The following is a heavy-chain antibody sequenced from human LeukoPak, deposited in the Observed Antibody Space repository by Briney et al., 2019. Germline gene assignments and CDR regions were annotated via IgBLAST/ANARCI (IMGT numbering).Heavy chain of an antibody. CDR2: INQDGSKK. D-gene: IGHD2-21*02. V-gene: IGHV3-7*01. J-gene: IGHJ4*02. CDR1: RFTFSNYW. Sequence: GGSLRLSCVASRFTFSNYWMSWVRQAPGKGLEWVANINQDGSKKRYADSGKGVFTISRDNAKGSLYLQLNSLRAQDTAVYYCAKWGPYCVGDYCPALDSWGPGTLVTVSS. CDR3: AKWGPYCVGDYCPALDS.